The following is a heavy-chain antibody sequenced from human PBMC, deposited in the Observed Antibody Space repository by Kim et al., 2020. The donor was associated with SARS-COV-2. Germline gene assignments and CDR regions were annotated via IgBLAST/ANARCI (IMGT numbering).Heavy chain of an antibody. CDR3: ATGKNSVLHDF. CDR2: ISGSATST. V-gene: IGHV3-23*01. Sequence: GGSLRLSCEVSEFPFSNSAMSWVRQAPGKGLEWVSSISGSATSTKYADSVKGRFTISRDNSKNTLYLQMTGLRAEDPAVYFCATGKNSVLHDFCGQASLV. J-gene: IGHJ4*02. D-gene: IGHD3-10*01. CDR1: EFPFSNSA.